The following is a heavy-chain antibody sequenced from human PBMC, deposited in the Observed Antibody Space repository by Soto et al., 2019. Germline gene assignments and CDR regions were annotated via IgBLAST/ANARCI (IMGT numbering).Heavy chain of an antibody. J-gene: IGHJ3*02. V-gene: IGHV3-48*01. CDR1: GFTFSSYS. CDR3: ARDFIENYDDDDAFDI. D-gene: IGHD3-22*01. CDR2: ISTSSSTI. Sequence: GGSLRLSCAASGFTFSSYSMNWVSQAPGKWLEWVSYISTSSSTIYYADSVKGRFTISRDNAKNSLYLQMNSLRAEDTAVYYCARDFIENYDDDDAFDIWGQGTMVTVSS.